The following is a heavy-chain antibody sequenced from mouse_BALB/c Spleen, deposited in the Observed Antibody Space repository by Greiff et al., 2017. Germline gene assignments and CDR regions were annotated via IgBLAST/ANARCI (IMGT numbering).Heavy chain of an antibody. Sequence: QVQLQQPGAELVKPGASVKLSCKASGYTFTSYYMYWVKQRPGQGLEWIGGINPSNGGTNFNEKFKSKATLTVDKSSSTAYMLLSSLTSEESAVYYGTRGDYGNPWLDYWGQGTLVTVSA. CDR3: TRGDYGNPWLDY. CDR2: INPSNGGT. V-gene: IGHV1S81*02. J-gene: IGHJ3*01. CDR1: GYTFTSYY. D-gene: IGHD2-1*01.